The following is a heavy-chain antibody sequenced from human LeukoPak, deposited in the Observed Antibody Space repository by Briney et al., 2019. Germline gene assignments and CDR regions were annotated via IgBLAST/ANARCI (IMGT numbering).Heavy chain of an antibody. V-gene: IGHV3-30-3*01. D-gene: IGHD3-22*01. J-gene: IGHJ4*02. CDR3: AREGYDSSGYYSGSDY. CDR1: GFTFSSYA. Sequence: PGGSLRLSCAASGFTFSSYAMHWVRQAPGKGLEWVAVISYDGSNKYYADSVKGRFTISRDNSKNTLYLQMNSLRAEDTAVYYCAREGYDSSGYYSGSDYWGQGTLVTVSS. CDR2: ISYDGSNK.